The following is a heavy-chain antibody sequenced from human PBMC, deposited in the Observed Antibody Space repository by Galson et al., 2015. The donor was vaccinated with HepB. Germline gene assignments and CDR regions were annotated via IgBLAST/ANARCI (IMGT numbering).Heavy chain of an antibody. V-gene: IGHV1-69*13. CDR2: IIPIFGTA. CDR1: GGTYSSYA. Sequence: SVKVSCKASGGTYSSYAISWVRQAPGQGLGWMGGIIPIFGTANYAQKFQGRVTITADESTSTAYMELSSLRSEDTAVYYCAIRLVEMATIPPSYYYYGMDVWGQGTTVTVSS. CDR3: AIRLVEMATIPPSYYYYGMDV. D-gene: IGHD5-24*01. J-gene: IGHJ6*02.